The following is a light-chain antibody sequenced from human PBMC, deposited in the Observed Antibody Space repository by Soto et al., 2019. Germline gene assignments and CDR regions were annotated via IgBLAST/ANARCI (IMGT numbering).Light chain of an antibody. V-gene: IGKV4-1*01. CDR1: QNVLYSSNNKNY. J-gene: IGKJ2*01. CDR2: WAS. Sequence: DIVMTQSPDSLAVSLGERATINCKSSQNVLYSSNNKNYLAWYQQKPGQPPKLLIYWASTRESGVPDRFSGSGSGTGFTLTISSLQAEDVAVYYCQQYYTTPYTFGQGTKLDIK. CDR3: QQYYTTPYT.